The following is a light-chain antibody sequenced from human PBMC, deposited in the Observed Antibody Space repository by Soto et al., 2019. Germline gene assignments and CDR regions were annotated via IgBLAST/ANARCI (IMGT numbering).Light chain of an antibody. CDR3: QQSYSTPRMT. CDR2: AAS. V-gene: IGKV1-39*01. Sequence: DFQMTQSPSSLSASVGDRVTITCRASQNIKNFLNWYQYKPGTAPKLLIYAASSLQSGVPSRFSGTGFGVDFTLNISNLQPEDFGTYYCQQSYSTPRMTFGPGTKVDIK. CDR1: QNIKNF. J-gene: IGKJ3*01.